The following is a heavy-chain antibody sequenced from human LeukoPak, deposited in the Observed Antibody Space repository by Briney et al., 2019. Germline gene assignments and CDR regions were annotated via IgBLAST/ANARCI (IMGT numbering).Heavy chain of an antibody. J-gene: IGHJ6*04. Sequence: GGSLRLSCAASGFTFSSHAMSWVRQAPGKGLEWVAVISFHGTDSFYADSVKGRFTISRDNSKNTLYLQMNSLRAEDTAVYYCAKDGGNYYDTAGDYLMRSYMDVWGEGTMVTVSS. CDR1: GFTFSSHA. CDR3: AKDGGNYYDTAGDYLMRSYMDV. CDR2: ISFHGTDS. V-gene: IGHV3-30*04. D-gene: IGHD3-22*01.